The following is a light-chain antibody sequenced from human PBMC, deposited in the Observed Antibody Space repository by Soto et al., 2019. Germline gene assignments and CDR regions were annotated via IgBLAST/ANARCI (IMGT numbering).Light chain of an antibody. J-gene: IGLJ1*01. CDR2: YDS. V-gene: IGLV3-21*04. Sequence: SYELTQPPSVSVAPGKTARITCGGKNIGSKSVHWYQQKPGQAPVLFIYYDSDRPSGIPERFSGSNSGNTATLTISRVEAGYEADYYCQVWDSSSDPRGVFGTGTKLTVL. CDR1: NIGSKS. CDR3: QVWDSSSDPRGV.